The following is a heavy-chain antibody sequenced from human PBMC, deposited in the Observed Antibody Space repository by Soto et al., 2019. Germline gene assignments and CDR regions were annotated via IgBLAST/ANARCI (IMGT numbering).Heavy chain of an antibody. J-gene: IGHJ6*02. V-gene: IGHV4-61*05. CDR2: IYCSGST. CDR1: GDSISSNSYY. Sequence: PSETLSLTCTVSGDSISSNSYYWSWIRQPPGKGLEWIGYIYCSGSTNYNPSLKSRVTISVDTSKNQFSLKLSSVTAADTAVYYCARRVPAADLYAMDVWGQGTTVTVSS. CDR3: ARRVPAADLYAMDV. D-gene: IGHD2-2*01.